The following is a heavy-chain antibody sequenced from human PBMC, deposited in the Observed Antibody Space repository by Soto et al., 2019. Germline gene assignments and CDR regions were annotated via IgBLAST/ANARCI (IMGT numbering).Heavy chain of an antibody. CDR1: GFAISTYN. CDR3: AGAFDM. Sequence: EVQLVESGGGLVQPGGSLRLSCAASGFAISTYNMNWVRQAPGKGLEWVSYISSSSSSSSSTIYYGDSVRGRFTISRDSAKNSIFLQMDSLRAEDTAVYYCAGAFDMWGQGTMVTVSS. CDR2: ISSSSSSSSSTI. V-gene: IGHV3-48*01. J-gene: IGHJ3*02.